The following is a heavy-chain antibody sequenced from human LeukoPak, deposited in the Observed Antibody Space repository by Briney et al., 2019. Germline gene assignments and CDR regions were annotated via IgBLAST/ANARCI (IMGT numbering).Heavy chain of an antibody. CDR1: GFTFSSYS. D-gene: IGHD4-23*01. V-gene: IGHV3-53*01. CDR3: ARYSGDYGGNLYFFDY. J-gene: IGHJ4*02. Sequence: PGGSLRLSCAASGFTFSSYSMNWVRQAPGKGLEWVSVLYSNGNRHYADSVKGRFTISRDNSKNTLDLQMNSLRAVDTAMYHCARYSGDYGGNLYFFDYWGQGALVTVSS. CDR2: LYSNGNR.